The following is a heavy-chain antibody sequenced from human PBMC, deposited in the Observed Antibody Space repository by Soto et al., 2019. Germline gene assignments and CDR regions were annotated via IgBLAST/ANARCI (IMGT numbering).Heavy chain of an antibody. CDR3: ARGPNYFDY. Sequence: QVQLVQSGAEVKKPGASVKVSCEASGYIFTSFDIHWVRQAPGQGLEWMGWMNPNKGHTGYAEKFQGRVTMTRNTSMKIAYMELSSLRSDDTAVYYCARGPNYFDYWGQGTLVTVSS. CDR2: MNPNKGHT. CDR1: GYIFTSFD. V-gene: IGHV1-8*01. J-gene: IGHJ4*02.